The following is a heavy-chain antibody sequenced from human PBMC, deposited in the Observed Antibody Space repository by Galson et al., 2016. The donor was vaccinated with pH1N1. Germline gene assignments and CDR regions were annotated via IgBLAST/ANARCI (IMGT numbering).Heavy chain of an antibody. CDR3: ARDRSPARLYY. CDR2: IYYSGTT. V-gene: IGHV4-59*12. J-gene: IGHJ4*02. CDR1: GDSINRNY. Sequence: ETLSLTCTVSGDSINRNYWSWIRQPPGKGLEWIGYIYYSGTTSYNPSLKSRVTISVDTSKNQFSLKVSSVSAADTAVYYCARDRSPARLYYWGQGTLVTVSS. D-gene: IGHD2-2*01.